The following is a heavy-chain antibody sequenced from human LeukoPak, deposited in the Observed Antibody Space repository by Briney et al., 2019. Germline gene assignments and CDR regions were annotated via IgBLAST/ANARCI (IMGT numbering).Heavy chain of an antibody. V-gene: IGHV4-31*03. CDR3: ASLERQYSNYGEGYYYYGMDV. J-gene: IGHJ6*02. Sequence: KSSQTLSLTCTVSGGSISSGGYYWSWIRQHPGKGLEWIGYIYYSGSTYYNPSLKSRVTISVDTSKNQFSLKLSSVTAADTAVYYCASLERQYSNYGEGYYYYGMDVWGQGTTVTVSS. D-gene: IGHD4-11*01. CDR1: GGSISSGGYY. CDR2: IYYSGST.